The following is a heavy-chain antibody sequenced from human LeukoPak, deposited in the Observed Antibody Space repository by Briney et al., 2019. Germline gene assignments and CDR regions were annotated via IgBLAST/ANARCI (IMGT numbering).Heavy chain of an antibody. V-gene: IGHV4-39*07. CDR1: GGSISSSSYY. CDR3: ARGFPWGYYDSLRGNWFDP. D-gene: IGHD3-22*01. CDR2: IYYSGST. J-gene: IGHJ5*02. Sequence: SETLSLTCTVSGGSISSSSYYWGWIRQPPGKGLEWIGSIYYSGSTYYNPSLKSRVTISVDTSKNQFSLKLSSVTAADTAVYYCARGFPWGYYDSLRGNWFDPWGQGTLVTVSS.